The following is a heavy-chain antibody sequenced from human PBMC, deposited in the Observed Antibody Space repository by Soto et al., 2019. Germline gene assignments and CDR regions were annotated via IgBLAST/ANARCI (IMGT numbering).Heavy chain of an antibody. CDR2: IYCSGSI. CDR3: ARGPYRSSWYANKYFQH. D-gene: IGHD6-13*01. J-gene: IGHJ1*01. Sequence: LSLTCTVSGDSISSLYWSWIRQPPGKGLEWIGYIYCSGSINYNPSLKSRVTISVDPSKNQFSLKLSSVTAADTAVYYCARGPYRSSWYANKYFQHWGQGTLVTVSS. CDR1: GDSISSLY. V-gene: IGHV4-59*12.